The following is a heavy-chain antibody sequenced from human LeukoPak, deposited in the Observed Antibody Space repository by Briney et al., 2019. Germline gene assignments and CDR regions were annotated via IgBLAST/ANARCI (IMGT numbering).Heavy chain of an antibody. J-gene: IGHJ5*02. CDR2: IYYSGST. Sequence: SETLSLTCTVSGGSISTGDYYWTWIRQPPGKGLEWIGYIYYSGSTNYNPSLKSRVTISVDTSKNQFSLKLSSVTAADTAVYYCARGSRLVIAARPGWFDPWGQGTLVTVSS. CDR3: ARGSRLVIAARPGWFDP. D-gene: IGHD6-6*01. CDR1: GGSISTGDYY. V-gene: IGHV4-61*08.